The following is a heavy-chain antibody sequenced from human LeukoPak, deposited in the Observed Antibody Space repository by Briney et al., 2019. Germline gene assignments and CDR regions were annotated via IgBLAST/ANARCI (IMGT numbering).Heavy chain of an antibody. D-gene: IGHD3-10*01. Sequence: KPSETLSLTCAVYGGSFSGYYWSWIRHPPGKGLEWIGEINHSGSTNYNPSLKSRVTISVDTSKNQFSLKLSSVTAADTAVYYCARQAYYGSGSSLYRVRTFDPWGQGTLVTVSS. CDR2: INHSGST. V-gene: IGHV4-34*01. CDR3: ARQAYYGSGSSLYRVRTFDP. CDR1: GGSFSGYY. J-gene: IGHJ5*02.